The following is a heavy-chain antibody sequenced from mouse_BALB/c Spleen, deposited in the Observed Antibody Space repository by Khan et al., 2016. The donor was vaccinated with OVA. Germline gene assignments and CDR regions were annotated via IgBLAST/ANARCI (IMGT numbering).Heavy chain of an antibody. CDR2: ITYSGSS. D-gene: IGHD1-1*01. CDR1: GHSITNDYA. CDR3: ATLYYYGSSWCPY. Sequence: EVQLQESGPGLMKPSQSMSLTCTVTGHSITNDYAWNWIRQFPGNKLEWMGYITYSGSSSYNPSLKSRISITRDTSKNQFFLQLNSVTAEDTATYYCATLYYYGSSWCPYWGQGTLVTVSA. J-gene: IGHJ3*01. V-gene: IGHV3-2*02.